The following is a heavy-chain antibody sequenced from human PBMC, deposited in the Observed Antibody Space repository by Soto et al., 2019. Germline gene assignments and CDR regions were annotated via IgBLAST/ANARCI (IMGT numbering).Heavy chain of an antibody. V-gene: IGHV1-69*13. CDR3: ARDGDGYPSPFDP. CDR1: GGTFSSYA. Sequence: SVKVSCKVSGGTFSSYAISWVRQAPGQGLEWMGGIIPIFGTANYAQKFQGRVTITADESTSTAYMELSSLRSEDTAVYYCARDGDGYPSPFDPWGQGTLVTVSS. CDR2: IIPIFGTA. D-gene: IGHD5-12*01. J-gene: IGHJ5*02.